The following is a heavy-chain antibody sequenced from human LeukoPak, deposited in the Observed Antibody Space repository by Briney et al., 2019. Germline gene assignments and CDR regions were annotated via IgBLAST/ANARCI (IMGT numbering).Heavy chain of an antibody. CDR3: ARARSFSAMEY. CDR1: GFTFSNYV. CDR2: IWSDGSKK. Sequence: PGGSLRLSCAASGFTFSNYVFHWVRQVPGKGLEWVAVIWSDGSKKYYADSVKGRFTISRDDSKNTLYLQMNSLRDEDTAIYYCARARSFSAMEYWGQGTLVTVSS. V-gene: IGHV3-33*01. D-gene: IGHD5-18*01. J-gene: IGHJ4*02.